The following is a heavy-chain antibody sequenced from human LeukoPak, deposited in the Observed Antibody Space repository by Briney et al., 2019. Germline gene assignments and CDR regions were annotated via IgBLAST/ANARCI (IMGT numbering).Heavy chain of an antibody. V-gene: IGHV1-46*01. CDR1: GYTFTSYY. J-gene: IGHJ4*02. CDR3: ARGISGGSTVTYFFDY. Sequence: GASVKVSFKASGYTFTSYYIHWMRQAPGQGLEWMGIINPGSGTTTYAQKFQGRVTMTRDTSTSTVYMELSSLRSEDTALYYCARGISGGSTVTYFFDYWGQGALVTVSS. D-gene: IGHD4-11*01. CDR2: INPGSGTT.